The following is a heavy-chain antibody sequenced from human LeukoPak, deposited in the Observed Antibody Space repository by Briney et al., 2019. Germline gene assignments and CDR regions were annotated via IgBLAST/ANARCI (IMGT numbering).Heavy chain of an antibody. Sequence: WAGGSLRLSCAASGFTFDDYGMSWVRQAPGKGLEWVSSSNWNGGSTGYADSVKGRFTISRDNAKNSLYLQMNSLRAEDTALYYCARDRPLVGATKSSRPDAFDIWGQGTMVTVSS. CDR2: SNWNGGST. V-gene: IGHV3-20*04. J-gene: IGHJ3*02. CDR3: ARDRPLVGATKSSRPDAFDI. D-gene: IGHD1-26*01. CDR1: GFTFDDYG.